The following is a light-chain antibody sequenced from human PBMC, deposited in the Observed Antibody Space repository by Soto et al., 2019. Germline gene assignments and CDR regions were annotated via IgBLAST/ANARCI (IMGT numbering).Light chain of an antibody. V-gene: IGKV3-15*01. CDR1: QSVSSN. CDR3: QQYHNWPIT. CDR2: GAS. Sequence: EIVMTQSPGTLSVSPGERATLSCRASQSVSSNLAWYQQKPGQAPRLLIYGASSRATGIPASFSGSGSGTEFTLTISSLQSEDFAVYYCQQYHNWPITFGQGTRLEIK. J-gene: IGKJ5*01.